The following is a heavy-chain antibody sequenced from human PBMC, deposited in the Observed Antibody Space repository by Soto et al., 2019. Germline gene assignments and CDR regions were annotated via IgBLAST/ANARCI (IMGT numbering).Heavy chain of an antibody. V-gene: IGHV1-69*01. CDR1: GGTFSSYA. Sequence: QVQLVQSGAEVKKPGSSVKVSYKASGGTFSSYAISWVRQAPGQGLEWMGGIIPIFGTANYAQKFQGRVTITADESTSTAYMELSSQRSEDTAVYYCARPVSRVVVNYYYYGMDVWGQGTTVTVSS. J-gene: IGHJ6*02. CDR3: ARPVSRVVVNYYYYGMDV. D-gene: IGHD3-22*01. CDR2: IIPIFGTA.